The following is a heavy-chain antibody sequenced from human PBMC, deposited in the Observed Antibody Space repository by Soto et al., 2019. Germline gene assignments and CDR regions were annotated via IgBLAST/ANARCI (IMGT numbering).Heavy chain of an antibody. Sequence: GGSLRLSCAASGFTFSSYAMSWVRQAPGKGLEWVSAISGSGGSTYYADSVKGRFTISRDNSKNTLYLQMNSLRAEDTAVYYCAKDPQKSAGYCSGGSCYSILSRFQHWGQGTLVTVSS. J-gene: IGHJ1*01. CDR3: AKDPQKSAGYCSGGSCYSILSRFQH. D-gene: IGHD2-15*01. V-gene: IGHV3-23*01. CDR2: ISGSGGST. CDR1: GFTFSSYA.